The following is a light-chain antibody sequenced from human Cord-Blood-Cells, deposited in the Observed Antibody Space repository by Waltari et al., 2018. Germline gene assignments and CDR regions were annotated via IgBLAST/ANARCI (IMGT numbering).Light chain of an antibody. Sequence: QSALTQPASVSGSPGQSITISCTGTSSDVGGYNYVSWYQQHPGKAPKPMIYDVSNRPSGVSNPVSGSKSCNTASLTTPWLQAEDEADYYCSSYTSSSTLVVFGGETKLTVL. J-gene: IGLJ2*01. V-gene: IGLV2-14*01. CDR2: DVS. CDR3: SSYTSSSTLVV. CDR1: SSDVGGYNY.